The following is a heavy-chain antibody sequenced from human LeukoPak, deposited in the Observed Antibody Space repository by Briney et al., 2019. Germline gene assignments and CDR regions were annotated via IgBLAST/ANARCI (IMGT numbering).Heavy chain of an antibody. CDR1: GFTFSTYW. D-gene: IGHD3-9*01. CDR3: ARKNTYYDILTGYYSSDAFDI. J-gene: IGHJ3*02. CDR2: INGDGSTT. Sequence: PGGSLRLSCAASGFTFSTYWMHWVRQVPGKGLLWVSRINGDGSTTTYADSVKGRFTISRDNAKNTVYLQMNSLRDDDTAVYYCARKNTYYDILTGYYSSDAFDIWGQGTMVTVSS. V-gene: IGHV3-74*01.